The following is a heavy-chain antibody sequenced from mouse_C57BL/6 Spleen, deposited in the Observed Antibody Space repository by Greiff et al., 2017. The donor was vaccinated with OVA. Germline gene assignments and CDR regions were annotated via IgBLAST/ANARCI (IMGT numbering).Heavy chain of an antibody. CDR2: IYPGDGDT. D-gene: IGHD4-1*01. V-gene: IGHV1-82*01. CDR1: GYAFSSSW. CDR3: ATGGAYYAMDY. J-gene: IGHJ4*01. Sequence: VKLMESGPELVKPGASVKISCKASGYAFSSSWMNWVKQRPGKGLEWIGRIYPGDGDTNYNGKFKGKATLTADKSSSTAYMQLSSLTSEDSAVYFCATGGAYYAMDYWGQGTSVTVSS.